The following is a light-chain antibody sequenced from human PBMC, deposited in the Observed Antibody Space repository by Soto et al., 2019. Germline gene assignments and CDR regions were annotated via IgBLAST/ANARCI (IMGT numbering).Light chain of an antibody. Sequence: QSALTQPASVSGSPGQSITISCTGTSSDVGGYNYVSWYQQHPGKAPKLMIYEVSNRPSGVSNRFSGSKSGNTASLTISGLQADYEADYYCSSYTSSSTLVFGGGTKVTVL. CDR3: SSYTSSSTLV. CDR2: EVS. J-gene: IGLJ2*01. CDR1: SSDVGGYNY. V-gene: IGLV2-14*01.